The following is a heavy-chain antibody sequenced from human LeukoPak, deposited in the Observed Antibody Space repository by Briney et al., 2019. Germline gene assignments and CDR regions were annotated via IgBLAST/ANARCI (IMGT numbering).Heavy chain of an antibody. V-gene: IGHV3-43*02. CDR3: AKGFSVLASNHYYYYYGMDV. J-gene: IGHJ6*02. CDR1: GITFDDYA. Sequence: GGSLRLSCAASGITFDDYAIHWVRQAPGKGLEWVSLISGDGGSTYYADSVKGRFTISRDNSKSSLNLQMNSLRTEDTALYYCAKGFSVLASNHYYYYYGMDVWGQGTTVTVSS. D-gene: IGHD3-3*01. CDR2: ISGDGGST.